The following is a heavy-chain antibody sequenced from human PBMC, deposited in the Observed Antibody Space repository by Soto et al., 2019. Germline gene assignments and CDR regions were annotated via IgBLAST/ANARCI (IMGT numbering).Heavy chain of an antibody. J-gene: IGHJ4*02. CDR3: ARDLGWAFDS. Sequence: EVQLVESGGGSVQPGGSLRLSCAASGFTFSTFSMNWVRQAPGRGLEWISYISGGGRPISYADSVKGRFTISRDNAKNSLYLQMDSLADEETAVYYCARDLGWAFDSWRQAKRVTVSS. CDR2: ISGGGRPI. V-gene: IGHV3-48*02. D-gene: IGHD6-19*01. CDR1: GFTFSTFS.